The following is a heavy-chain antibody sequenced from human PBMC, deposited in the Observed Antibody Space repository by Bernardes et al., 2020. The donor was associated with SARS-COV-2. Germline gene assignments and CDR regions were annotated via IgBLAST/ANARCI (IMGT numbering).Heavy chain of an antibody. J-gene: IGHJ4*02. CDR2: LYSSGST. Sequence: SETLSLTCTVSGASVSGGNYYWTWIRQPPGKGLEWIGSLYSSGSTNYNPSLKSRVTISEHMSKNQFFLTLSSVSAADTAMYFCARGTYSGYEDDLDYWGQGTLVTVSS. V-gene: IGHV4-61*01. CDR1: GASVSGGNYY. D-gene: IGHD5-12*01. CDR3: ARGTYSGYEDDLDY.